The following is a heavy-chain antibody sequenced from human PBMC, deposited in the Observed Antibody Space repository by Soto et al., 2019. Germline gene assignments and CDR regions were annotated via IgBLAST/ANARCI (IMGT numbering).Heavy chain of an antibody. D-gene: IGHD3-10*01. CDR3: ARASYFGSGTYDYSALDV. V-gene: IGHV3-11*01. CDR1: GLTFSDHY. Sequence: QVQLVESGGGLVKPGVSLRLSCAASGLTFSDHYMTWIRQAPGKGLEWISYIISSAGTIYYADSVKGRFTISRDNAKNSLYLQMTNLRAEDPAVYYCARASYFGSGTYDYSALDVWGQGTTVTVSS. CDR2: IISSAGTI. J-gene: IGHJ6*02.